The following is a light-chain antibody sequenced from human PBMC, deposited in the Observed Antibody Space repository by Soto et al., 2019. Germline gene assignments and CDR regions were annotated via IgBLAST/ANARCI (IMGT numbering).Light chain of an antibody. V-gene: IGKV2-28*01. Sequence: DIVMTQSPLSLPVTPVEPASISCRSSQSLLKSTVYNSLDGYLQNPGQSPQLMIYLGSNRASGVPDRLSGSGSGTDFTLNISRVEAEDVGVYYCMQALQTPPTVGQGTKVEIK. CDR2: LGS. CDR3: MQALQTPPT. J-gene: IGKJ1*01. CDR1: QSLLKSTVYNS.